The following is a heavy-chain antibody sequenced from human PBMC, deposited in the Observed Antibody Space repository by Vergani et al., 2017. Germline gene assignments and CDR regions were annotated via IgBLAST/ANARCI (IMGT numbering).Heavy chain of an antibody. CDR2: VSGSGSST. Sequence: EVQLLESGGDLVQPGGSLRLSCAASGFTFSSYAMSWVRQAPGKGREWVSAVSGSGSSTYYADSVKGRFTISRDNAKNSLYLQMNSLRAEDTAVYYCARDRESGYSSSWEPDYWGQGTLVTVSS. CDR3: ARDRESGYSSSWEPDY. CDR1: GFTFSSYA. J-gene: IGHJ4*02. V-gene: IGHV3-23*01. D-gene: IGHD6-13*01.